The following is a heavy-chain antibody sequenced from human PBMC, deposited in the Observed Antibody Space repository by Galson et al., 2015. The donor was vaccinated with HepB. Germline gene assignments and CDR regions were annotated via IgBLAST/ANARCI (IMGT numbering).Heavy chain of an antibody. V-gene: IGHV3-30*18. D-gene: IGHD3-22*01. Sequence: SLRLSCAASGFTFSNYGMHWVRQAPGKGLEWVAIISYDGSSKYYADSVKGRFTISRDNSRNTLYLQMNSLRAEDTAVFYCAKGIEGYNYDSSDNPPGYYFDYWGQGALVTVSS. J-gene: IGHJ4*02. CDR2: ISYDGSSK. CDR3: AKGIEGYNYDSSDNPPGYYFDY. CDR1: GFTFSNYG.